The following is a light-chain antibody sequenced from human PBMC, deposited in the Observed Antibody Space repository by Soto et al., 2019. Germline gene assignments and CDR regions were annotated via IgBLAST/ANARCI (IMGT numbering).Light chain of an antibody. J-gene: IGKJ1*01. CDR3: QQYDNWRA. V-gene: IGKV3-15*01. Sequence: EIVMTQSPATLSVSPGERATLSCRASQSIGGSLAWYQQKAGQAPRLLIYGASNRATGVPARFSGSGSGTDFTLTISSLQSEDFAVYYCQQYDNWRAFGQGTKVEI. CDR2: GAS. CDR1: QSIGGS.